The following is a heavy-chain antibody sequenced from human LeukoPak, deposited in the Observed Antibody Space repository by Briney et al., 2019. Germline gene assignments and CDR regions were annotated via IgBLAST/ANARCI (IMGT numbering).Heavy chain of an antibody. J-gene: IGHJ3*02. Sequence: SETLSLTCTVSGGSISIYYWSWIRQPAGKGLEWIGRIYTSGSTNYNPSLKSRVTMSVGTSKNQFSLKLSSVTAADTAVYYCARDCSGGSCYSNAFDIWGQGTMVTVSS. CDR2: IYTSGST. CDR1: GGSISIYY. CDR3: ARDCSGGSCYSNAFDI. V-gene: IGHV4-4*07. D-gene: IGHD2-15*01.